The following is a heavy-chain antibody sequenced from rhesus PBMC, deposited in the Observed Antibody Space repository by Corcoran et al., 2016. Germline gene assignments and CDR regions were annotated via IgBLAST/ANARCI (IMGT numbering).Heavy chain of an antibody. CDR1: GFTFSSYW. V-gene: IGHV3S25*01. CDR2: INSGGGST. Sequence: EVQLVESGGGLAKPGGSLRLSCAASGFTFSSYWMNWVRQAPGKGLEGVSAINSGGGSTYYADSVKGRFTISRDNSKNTLSLQMNSLRAEDTAVYYCAKDGGSWNNPEYFEFWGQGALVTVSS. J-gene: IGHJ1*01. D-gene: IGHD1-20*01. CDR3: AKDGGSWNNPEYFEF.